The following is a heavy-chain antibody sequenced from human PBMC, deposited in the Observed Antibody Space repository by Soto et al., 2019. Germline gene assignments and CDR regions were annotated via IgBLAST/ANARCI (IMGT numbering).Heavy chain of an antibody. J-gene: IGHJ4*02. CDR3: ARELGGYSYGDY. CDR2: FNTYNGNT. V-gene: IGHV1-18*01. D-gene: IGHD5-18*01. Sequence: QVQLVQSGAEVKKPGASVKVSCKASGYTFSSYGITWVRQAPGQRLEWMGWFNTYNGNTNYAQKFQGRVTMTTDTSTSTAYMELRSLRSDDTAVYYCARELGGYSYGDYWGQGALVTVSS. CDR1: GYTFSSYG.